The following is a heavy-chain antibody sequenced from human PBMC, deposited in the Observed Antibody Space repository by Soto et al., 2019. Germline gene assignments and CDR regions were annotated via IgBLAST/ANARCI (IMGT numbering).Heavy chain of an antibody. Sequence: GASVKVSCKASGGTFSSYAISWVRQAPGQGLEWMGGIIPIFGTANYAQKFQGRVTITADESTSTAYMELSSLRSEDTAVYYCASWGTEDNWNYVVCNYGMDVWGKGTTVTVSS. D-gene: IGHD1-7*01. CDR3: ASWGTEDNWNYVVCNYGMDV. CDR1: GGTFSSYA. J-gene: IGHJ6*04. V-gene: IGHV1-69*13. CDR2: IIPIFGTA.